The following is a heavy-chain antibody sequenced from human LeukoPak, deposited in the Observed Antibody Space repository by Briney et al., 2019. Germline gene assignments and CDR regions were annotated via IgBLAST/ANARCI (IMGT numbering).Heavy chain of an antibody. J-gene: IGHJ3*01. V-gene: IGHV1-2*02. CDR3: ARIVFGVVNDALDL. CDR1: GYTFTGHY. Sequence: ASVKVSCKTSGYTFTGHYIHWVRQAPGHGLQWMGWINPKTGGTGYAQDFHDRVTMTSDTSITTAYLTLSGLRSGDTAIYYCARIVFGVVNDALDLWGQGTLVSV. CDR2: INPKTGGT. D-gene: IGHD3-3*01.